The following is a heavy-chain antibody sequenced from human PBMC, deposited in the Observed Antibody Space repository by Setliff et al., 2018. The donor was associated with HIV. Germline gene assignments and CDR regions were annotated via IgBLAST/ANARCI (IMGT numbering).Heavy chain of an antibody. J-gene: IGHJ1*01. CDR1: GGSIKSSSYY. CDR2: IYYSGNT. V-gene: IGHV4-39*07. Sequence: SETLSLTCTVSGGSIKSSSYYWGWIRQPPGKGLEWIGSIYYSGNTYYNPSLKSRVTISEDRSRNQFSLRLSSVTAADTAIYYCARVPNSSWYVTTQRTKEYFHHWGQGTLVTVSS. CDR3: ARVPNSSWYVTTQRTKEYFHH. D-gene: IGHD6-13*01.